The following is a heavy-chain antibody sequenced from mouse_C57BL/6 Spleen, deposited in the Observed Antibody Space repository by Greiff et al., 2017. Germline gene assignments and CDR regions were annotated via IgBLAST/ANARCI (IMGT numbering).Heavy chain of an antibody. D-gene: IGHD1-1*01. J-gene: IGHJ3*01. Sequence: VQLQQSGPELVKPGASVKISCKASGYAFSSSWMNWVKQRPGKGLEWIGRIYPGDGDTNYNGKFKGKATLTAAKSSSPAYMQLSSLTSEDSAVYFCASPTTVVEEWFAYWGQGTLVTVSA. V-gene: IGHV1-82*01. CDR2: IYPGDGDT. CDR1: GYAFSSSW. CDR3: ASPTTVVEEWFAY.